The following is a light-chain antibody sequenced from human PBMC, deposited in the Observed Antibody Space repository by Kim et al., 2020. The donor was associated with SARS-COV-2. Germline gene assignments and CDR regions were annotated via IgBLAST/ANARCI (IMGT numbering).Light chain of an antibody. J-gene: IGKJ2*01. CDR2: AAT. Sequence: SASVGDRVNITCRASQSGGTYLNWYQQRPGKAPDLLIYAATSLQSVVPSRFSGSRSGTDVTLTISSLQLEDFATYYCQQSFTNSVTFGQGTKLEI. CDR3: QQSFTNSVT. V-gene: IGKV1-39*01. CDR1: QSGGTY.